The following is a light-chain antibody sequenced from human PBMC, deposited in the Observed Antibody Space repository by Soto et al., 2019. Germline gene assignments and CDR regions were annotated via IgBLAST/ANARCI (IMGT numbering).Light chain of an antibody. J-gene: IGKJ1*01. CDR3: QQYNSYSSTWT. V-gene: IGKV1-5*03. CDR2: KAS. Sequence: DIQMTQSPSTLSASVGDRVTITCRASQSISGWLAWYQQKPGKAPKLLIYKASNLESGVPSRFSGSGSGTEFPLTISSLQPDDFATYYCQQYNSYSSTWTFGQGTKVEIK. CDR1: QSISGW.